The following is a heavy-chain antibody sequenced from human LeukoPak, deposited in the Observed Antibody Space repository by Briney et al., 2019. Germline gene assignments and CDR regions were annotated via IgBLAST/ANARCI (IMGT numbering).Heavy chain of an antibody. V-gene: IGHV3-30*02. J-gene: IGHJ4*02. CDR1: GFTFSSYG. CDR2: IRYDGSNK. D-gene: IGHD2-2*01. Sequence: GGSLRLSCGASGFTFSSYGMHWVRQAPGKGLEWVAFIRYDGSNKYYADSVKGRFTISRDNSKNTLYLQMNSLRAEDTAVYYCAKDRESYYCSSTNCYLDYWGQGTLVTVSS. CDR3: AKDRESYYCSSTNCYLDY.